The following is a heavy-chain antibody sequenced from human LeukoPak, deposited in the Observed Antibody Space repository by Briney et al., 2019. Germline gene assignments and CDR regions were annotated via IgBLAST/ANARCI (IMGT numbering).Heavy chain of an antibody. CDR2: ISGSGGST. CDR1: GFTFSSYA. D-gene: IGHD3-10*01. V-gene: IGHV3-23*01. J-gene: IGHJ4*02. CDR3: AKDGSVLLWFGELLDY. Sequence: GGSLRLSCAASGFTFSSYAMSWVRQAPGKGLEWVSAISGSGGSTYYADSVKGRFTISRGNSKNTLYLQMNSLRAEDTAVYYRAKDGSVLLWFGELLDYWGQGTLVTVSS.